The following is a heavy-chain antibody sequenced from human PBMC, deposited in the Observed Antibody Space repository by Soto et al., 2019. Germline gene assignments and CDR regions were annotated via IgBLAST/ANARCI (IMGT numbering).Heavy chain of an antibody. CDR1: GFTFSDHY. J-gene: IGHJ4*02. V-gene: IGHV3-72*01. CDR2: SRNKANSYTT. Sequence: EVQLVESGGGLVQPGGSLRLSCAASGFTFSDHYVDWVRQAPGKGQEWVGRSRNKANSYTTEYAASVKGRFTISRDDSKNSLYLQMNSLKTEYTAVYYCTRAQPATLFDYWGQGTLVTVSS. CDR3: TRAQPATLFDY. D-gene: IGHD6-25*01.